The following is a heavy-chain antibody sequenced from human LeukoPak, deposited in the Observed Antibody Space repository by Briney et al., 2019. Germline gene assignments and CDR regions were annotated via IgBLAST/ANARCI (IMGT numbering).Heavy chain of an antibody. CDR2: ITSSGDDI. D-gene: IGHD5-12*01. J-gene: IGHJ4*02. CDR1: GFTFSDYY. V-gene: IGHV3-11*01. Sequence: KAGGSLRLSCAASGFTFSDYYMSWIRQAPGKGLEWVAYITSSGDDIYYADSVKGRFTISRDNAKNALFLRMSSPRVEDTATYYCASDIVATSGDFWGQGTLVSVSS. CDR3: ASDIVATSGDF.